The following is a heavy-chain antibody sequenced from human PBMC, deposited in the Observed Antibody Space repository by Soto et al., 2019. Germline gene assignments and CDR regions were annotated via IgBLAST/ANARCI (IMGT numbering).Heavy chain of an antibody. CDR2: ITPMFGAT. V-gene: IGHV1-69*01. Sequence: QVQLVQSGAEVRKPGSSVNVSCKASGDNFNNYNINWVRQAPGQGREWMGGITPMFGATYYAQKFQGRITFTAYDSTNTAYMELTTLRAEDTAVYYCARDESGDSYYHYYGMDVWGQGTTVTVSS. J-gene: IGHJ6*02. CDR3: ARDESGDSYYHYYGMDV. CDR1: GDNFNNYN. D-gene: IGHD1-26*01.